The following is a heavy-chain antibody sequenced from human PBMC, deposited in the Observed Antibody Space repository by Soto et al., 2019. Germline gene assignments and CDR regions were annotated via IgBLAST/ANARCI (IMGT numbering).Heavy chain of an antibody. V-gene: IGHV1-69*01. CDR2: IIPIFGTA. CDR1: GGTFSSYA. D-gene: IGHD1-1*01. Sequence: QVQLVQSVAEVKKPGSSVKVSCKASGGTFSSYAISWLRRAPGQGLEWMGGIIPIFGTANYAQKFQGRVTITADESTSTAYMELSSLRSEDTAVYYCATRPIELERDYYGMDVWGQGTTVTVSS. J-gene: IGHJ6*02. CDR3: ATRPIELERDYYGMDV.